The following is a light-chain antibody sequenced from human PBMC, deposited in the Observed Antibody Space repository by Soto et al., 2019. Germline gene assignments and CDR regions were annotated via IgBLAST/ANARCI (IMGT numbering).Light chain of an antibody. J-gene: IGKJ1*01. V-gene: IGKV3-15*01. CDR3: QHYGYSQWT. Sequence: EIVMTQSPATLSVSPGERATLSCRASQSVTGNLAWYQQKRGQAPRLLIFGASTRATGIPARFSGSGSGTDFTLLISSLEPADFATYYCQHYGYSQWTFGQGTKVDIK. CDR2: GAS. CDR1: QSVTGN.